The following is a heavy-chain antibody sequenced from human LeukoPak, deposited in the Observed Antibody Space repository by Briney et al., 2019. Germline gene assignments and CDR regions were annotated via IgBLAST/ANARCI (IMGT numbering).Heavy chain of an antibody. CDR1: GGSISSSSYY. CDR3: ASSSWYVLVY. J-gene: IGHJ4*02. V-gene: IGHV4-39*07. CDR2: INHSGST. D-gene: IGHD6-13*01. Sequence: TSETLSLTCTVSGGSISSSSYYWSWIRQPPGKGLEWIGEINHSGSTNYNPSLKSRVTISVDTSKNQFSLKLSSVTAADTAVYYCASSSWYVLVYWGQGTLVTVSS.